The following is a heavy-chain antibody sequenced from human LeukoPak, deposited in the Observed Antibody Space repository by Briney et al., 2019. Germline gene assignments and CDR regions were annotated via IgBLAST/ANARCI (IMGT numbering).Heavy chain of an antibody. CDR1: GGSIGTYY. Sequence: SETLSLTCTVSGGSIGTYYWSWIRQSPGKGLEWIGYIYVTGTRYNPYLQSRVTISVDTSRNQFFLKMSSVTAADTAVYHCARHIGGGIEDMDVWGKGTKVTVSS. V-gene: IGHV4-59*08. J-gene: IGHJ6*03. D-gene: IGHD3-16*02. CDR3: ARHIGGGIEDMDV. CDR2: IYVTGT.